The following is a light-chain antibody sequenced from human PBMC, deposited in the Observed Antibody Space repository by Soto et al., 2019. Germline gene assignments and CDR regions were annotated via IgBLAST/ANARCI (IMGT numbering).Light chain of an antibody. CDR3: CSYATGSTYF. Sequence: QSVLAQPASVSGSPGQSITISCTGASSDVGSYNLVSWYQQHPGKAPKLMIFEVSKRPSGVSNRFSGSKSGNTASLTISGLQVEDEAEYYCCSYATGSTYFFGTGTKVTVL. CDR2: EVS. CDR1: SSDVGSYNL. J-gene: IGLJ1*01. V-gene: IGLV2-23*02.